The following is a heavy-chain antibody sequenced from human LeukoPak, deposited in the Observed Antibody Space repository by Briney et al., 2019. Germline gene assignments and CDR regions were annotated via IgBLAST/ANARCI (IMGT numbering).Heavy chain of an antibody. CDR2: ISGSGGRT. CDR3: AKAGPSCIGNICYTRYMDV. V-gene: IGHV3-23*01. CDR1: GFTFRTYA. J-gene: IGHJ6*03. Sequence: GGSLRLSCAASGFTFRTYAMSWVRQAPGKGLEWVSAISGSGGRTFYADSVKGRFTISRDNSKNTVFLQMNSLRAEDTAVYYCAKAGPSCIGNICYTRYMDVWGKGTTVTVSS. D-gene: IGHD2-15*01.